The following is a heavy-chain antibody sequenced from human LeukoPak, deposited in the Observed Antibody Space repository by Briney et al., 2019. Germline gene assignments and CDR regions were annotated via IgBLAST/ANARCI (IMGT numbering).Heavy chain of an antibody. V-gene: IGHV4-59*01. CDR2: IYYSGST. CDR1: GGSISSYY. J-gene: IGHJ6*02. CDR3: ATVPYYDYVWGSSPDYGMDV. D-gene: IGHD3-16*01. Sequence: SETLSLTCTVSGGSISSYYWSWIRQPPGKGLEWIGYIYYSGSTNYNPSLKSRVTISVDTSKNQFSLKLSSVTAADTAVYYCATVPYYDYVWGSSPDYGMDVWGQGTTVTVSS.